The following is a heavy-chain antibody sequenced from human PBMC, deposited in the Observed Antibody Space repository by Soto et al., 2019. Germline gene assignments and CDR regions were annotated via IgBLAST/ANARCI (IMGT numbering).Heavy chain of an antibody. J-gene: IGHJ6*02. Sequence: GESLKISCKGSGYSFTSYWIGWVRQMPGKGLEWMGIIYPGDSDTRYSPSFQGQVTISADKSISTAYLQWSSLKASDTAMYYCATHGGAIAARLGHPFYCTAVCYPGTTLTGSS. CDR2: IYPGDSDT. CDR3: ATHGGAIAARLGHPFYCTAV. V-gene: IGHV5-51*01. CDR1: GYSFTSYW. D-gene: IGHD6-6*01.